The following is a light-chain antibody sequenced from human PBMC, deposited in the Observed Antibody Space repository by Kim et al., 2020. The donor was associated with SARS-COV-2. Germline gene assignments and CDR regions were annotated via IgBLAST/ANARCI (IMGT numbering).Light chain of an antibody. CDR2: GKN. Sequence: LEQTVRITCQGDSLRSYYASWYQQKPGQAPVLVIYGKNNRPSGIPDRFSGSSSGNTASLTITGAQAEDEADYYCNSRDSSGNHLYVFGTGTKVTV. V-gene: IGLV3-19*01. J-gene: IGLJ1*01. CDR1: SLRSYY. CDR3: NSRDSSGNHLYV.